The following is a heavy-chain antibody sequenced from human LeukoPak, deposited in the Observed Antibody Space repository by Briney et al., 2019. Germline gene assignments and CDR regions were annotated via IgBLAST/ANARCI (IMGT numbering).Heavy chain of an antibody. V-gene: IGHV3-11*04. CDR3: ARDLITFDY. J-gene: IGHJ4*02. CDR2: MSSSGSTI. Sequence: GGSLRLSCAASGFTFSDYYMSWIRQAPGKGVEGVSYMSSSGSTIYYADSVKGRFTISRDNAKNSLYLQMNSLSAEDTAVYYCARDLITFDYWGQGTLVTVSS. CDR1: GFTFSDYY.